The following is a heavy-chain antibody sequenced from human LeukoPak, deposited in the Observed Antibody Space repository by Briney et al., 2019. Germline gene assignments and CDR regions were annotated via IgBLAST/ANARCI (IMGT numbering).Heavy chain of an antibody. CDR1: GYTLTELS. J-gene: IGHJ5*01. CDR2: FDPEDGET. Sequence: ASVKVSCRVSGYTLTELSMHWVRQAPGKGLEWMGGFDPEDGETIYAQKFQGRVTMTEDTSTDTAYMELSSLRSEDTAVYYCATLLWFGDKGAPFDSWGQGTLVTVSS. CDR3: ATLLWFGDKGAPFDS. D-gene: IGHD3-10*01. V-gene: IGHV1-24*01.